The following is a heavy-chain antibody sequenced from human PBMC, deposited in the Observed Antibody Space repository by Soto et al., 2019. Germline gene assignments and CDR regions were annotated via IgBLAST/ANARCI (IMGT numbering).Heavy chain of an antibody. J-gene: IGHJ5*02. CDR1: GGSISSGDYY. Sequence: PSETLSLTCTVSGGSISSGDYYWSWIRQPPGKGLEWIGYIYYSGSTYYNPSLKSRVTISVDTSKNQFSLKLSSVTAADTAVNYCARSYYYGSGSFQNWFDPWGQGTLVTVSS. CDR2: IYYSGST. D-gene: IGHD3-10*01. V-gene: IGHV4-30-4*01. CDR3: ARSYYYGSGSFQNWFDP.